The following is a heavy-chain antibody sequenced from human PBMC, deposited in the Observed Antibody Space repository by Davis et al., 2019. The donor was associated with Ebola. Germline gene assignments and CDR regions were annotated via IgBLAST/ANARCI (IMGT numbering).Heavy chain of an antibody. CDR1: GFTFSSYA. CDR2: ISGSGGST. D-gene: IGHD6-13*01. Sequence: PGGSLRLSCAASGFTFSSYAMSWVRQAPGKGLEWVSAISGSGGSTYYADSVKGRFTISRDNSKNTLYLQMNSLRAEDTAVYYCARAGVIGEAGSRLFRFDPWGQGTLVTVSS. J-gene: IGHJ5*02. CDR3: ARAGVIGEAGSRLFRFDP. V-gene: IGHV3-23*01.